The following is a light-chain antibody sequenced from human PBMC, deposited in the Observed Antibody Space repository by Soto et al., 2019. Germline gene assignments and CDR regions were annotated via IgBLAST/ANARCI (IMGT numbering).Light chain of an antibody. J-gene: IGLJ2*01. Sequence: QSVLTQPPSASGTPGQKVFISCSGSSSNIGGTNYAYWYQQLPGAAPKLLIYSNNQRPSGVPDRFSGSKSGTSASLAISGLQSEDEADYYCAVWDDSLNGVIFGGGTKVTVL. CDR1: SSNIGGTNY. V-gene: IGLV1-44*01. CDR2: SNN. CDR3: AVWDDSLNGVI.